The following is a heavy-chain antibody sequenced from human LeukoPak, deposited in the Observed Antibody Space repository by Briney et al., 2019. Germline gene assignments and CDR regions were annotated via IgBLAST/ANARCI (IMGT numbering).Heavy chain of an antibody. CDR2: ISGSGGST. CDR3: AKDPPGSGSYFGSDY. Sequence: GGSLRLSCAASGFTFSSYAMSWVRQAPGKGLEWVPAISGSGGSTYYADSVKGRFTISRDNSKNTLYLQMNSLRAEDTAVYYCAKDPPGSGSYFGSDYWGQGTLVTVSS. V-gene: IGHV3-23*01. D-gene: IGHD3-10*01. J-gene: IGHJ4*02. CDR1: GFTFSSYA.